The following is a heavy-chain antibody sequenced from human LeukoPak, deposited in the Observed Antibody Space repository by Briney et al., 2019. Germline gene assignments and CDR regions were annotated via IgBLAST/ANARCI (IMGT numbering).Heavy chain of an antibody. J-gene: IGHJ5*02. CDR1: GYSFTSYW. D-gene: IGHD6-13*01. CDR2: IYPGDSDT. Sequence: GESLKISCKGSGYSFTSYWIGWVRQMPGKGLEWMGIIYPGDSDTRYSPSFQGQVTIPADKSISTAYLQWSSLKASDTAMYYCARHGYSSSWYDNWFDPWGQGTLVTVSS. V-gene: IGHV5-51*01. CDR3: ARHGYSSSWYDNWFDP.